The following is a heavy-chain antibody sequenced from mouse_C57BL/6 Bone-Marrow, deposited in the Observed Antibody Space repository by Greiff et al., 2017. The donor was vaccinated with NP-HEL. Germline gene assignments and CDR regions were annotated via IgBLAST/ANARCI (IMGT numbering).Heavy chain of an antibody. D-gene: IGHD1-1*01. CDR1: GFTFSSYG. CDR2: ISSGGSYT. Sequence: EVKLVESGGDLVKPGGSLKLSCAASGFTFSSYGMSWVRQTPDKRLEWVATISSGGSYTYYPDSVKGRFTISRDNAKNTLYLQMSSLKSEDTAMYYCARHEDGIHYYAMDYWGQGTSVTVSS. J-gene: IGHJ4*01. V-gene: IGHV5-6*01. CDR3: ARHEDGIHYYAMDY.